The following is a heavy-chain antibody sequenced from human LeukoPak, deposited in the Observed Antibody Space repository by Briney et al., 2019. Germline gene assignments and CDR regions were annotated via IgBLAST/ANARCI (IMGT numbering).Heavy chain of an antibody. CDR3: AKAGVVATMGGFDY. Sequence: GRSLRLSCAASGFTFSSYGMHWVRQAPGKGLEWVAVISYDGSNKYYADSVKGRFTISRDNSKNTLYLQMNSLRAEDTAVYYCAKAGVVATMGGFDYWGQGTLVTVSS. J-gene: IGHJ4*02. CDR2: ISYDGSNK. D-gene: IGHD5-12*01. V-gene: IGHV3-30*18. CDR1: GFTFSSYG.